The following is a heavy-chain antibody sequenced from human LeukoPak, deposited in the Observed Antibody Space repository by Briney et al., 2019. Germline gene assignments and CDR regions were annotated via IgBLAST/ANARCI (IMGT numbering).Heavy chain of an antibody. CDR3: ARDYYDSSGPDDDAFDI. V-gene: IGHV1-69*13. CDR1: GGTFSSYA. Sequence: SVKVSCKASGGTFSSYAISWVRQAPGQGLEWMGGIIPIFGTANYAQKFQGRVTITADESTSTAYMELSSLRSEDTAVYYCARDYYDSSGPDDDAFDIWGQGTMVTVSS. J-gene: IGHJ3*02. D-gene: IGHD3-22*01. CDR2: IIPIFGTA.